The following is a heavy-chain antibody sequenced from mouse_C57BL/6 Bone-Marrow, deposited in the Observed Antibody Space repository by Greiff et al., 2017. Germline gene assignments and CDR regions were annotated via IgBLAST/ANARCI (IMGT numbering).Heavy chain of an antibody. D-gene: IGHD1-1*01. J-gene: IGHJ4*01. V-gene: IGHV1-69*01. CDR2: IDPSASYT. CDR3: ARKSYYGSSLYYYAMDY. Sequence: QVQLQQPGAELVMPGASVKLSCKASGYTFTSYWMHWVKQRPGQGLEWIGEIDPSASYTNYNQKFKGKSTLTVDKSSSTAYMQISSLTSEDSAVYYCARKSYYGSSLYYYAMDYWGQGTSVTVSS. CDR1: GYTFTSYW.